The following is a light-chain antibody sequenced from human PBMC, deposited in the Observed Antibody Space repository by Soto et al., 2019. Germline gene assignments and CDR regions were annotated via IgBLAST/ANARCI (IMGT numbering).Light chain of an antibody. J-gene: IGKJ1*01. CDR1: QSISSW. CDR3: QQYNSYSWT. CDR2: DAS. Sequence: DIQLTQSPSTLSGSVGDRVTITCLASQSISSWLAWYQQKPGKAPKLLIYDASSLESGVPSRFSGTGLGTEFTLTIGSLQPDDFATYYCQQYNSYSWTFGQGTKVDI. V-gene: IGKV1-5*01.